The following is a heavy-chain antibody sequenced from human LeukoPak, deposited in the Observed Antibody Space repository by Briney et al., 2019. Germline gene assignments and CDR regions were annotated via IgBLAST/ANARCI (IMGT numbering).Heavy chain of an antibody. V-gene: IGHV3-74*01. CDR2: INTDGSST. CDR1: GFTFSSYW. D-gene: IGHD3-9*01. CDR3: AKDRRYFDWLTDY. J-gene: IGHJ4*02. Sequence: GGSLRLSCAASGFTFSSYWMHWVRQAPGKGLVWVSRINTDGSSTSYADSVRGRFTISRDNAKNTLYLQMNSLRAEDTAVYYCAKDRRYFDWLTDYWGQGTLVTVSS.